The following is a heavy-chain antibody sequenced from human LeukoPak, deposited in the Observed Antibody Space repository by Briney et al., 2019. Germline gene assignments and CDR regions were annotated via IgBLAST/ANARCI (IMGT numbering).Heavy chain of an antibody. CDR2: MNPNSGNT. J-gene: IGHJ6*03. V-gene: IGHV1-8*02. CDR1: GYTFTSYY. CDR3: ARGSDGSGSYYKLYYYYYMDV. D-gene: IGHD3-10*01. Sequence: ASVKVSCKASGYTFTSYYMHWVRQATGQGLEWMGWMNPNSGNTGYAQKFQGRVTMTRNTSISTAYMELSSLRSEDTAVYYCARGSDGSGSYYKLYYYYYMDVWGKGTTVTISS.